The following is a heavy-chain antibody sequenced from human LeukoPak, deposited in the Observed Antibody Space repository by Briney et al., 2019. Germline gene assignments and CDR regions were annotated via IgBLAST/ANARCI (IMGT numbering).Heavy chain of an antibody. D-gene: IGHD1-1*01. Sequence: GGSLRLSCAASGFTFSSYSMNWVRQAPGKGLEWVSSISSSSSYIYYADSVKGRFTISSDNAKNSLYLQMNSLRAEDTAVYYCAREIYTGTTEGGVHDYWGQGTLVTVSS. CDR3: AREIYTGTTEGGVHDY. CDR2: ISSSSSYI. CDR1: GFTFSSYS. V-gene: IGHV3-21*01. J-gene: IGHJ4*02.